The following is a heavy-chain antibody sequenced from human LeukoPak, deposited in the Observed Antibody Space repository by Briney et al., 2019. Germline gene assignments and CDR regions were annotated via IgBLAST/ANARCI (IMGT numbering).Heavy chain of an antibody. J-gene: IGHJ4*02. V-gene: IGHV3-74*01. D-gene: IGHD6-13*01. CDR3: ARGFYSSDY. CDR2: INSDAITT. Sequence: GGSLRLSCAVLGFAFSSYYTHWVRQAPGKGLVWVSRINSDAITTTYADSVKGRFTISRDNAKNTLYFQVNSLRAHDTAVNYCARGFYSSDYWGQGTLWTVSS. CDR1: GFAFSSYY.